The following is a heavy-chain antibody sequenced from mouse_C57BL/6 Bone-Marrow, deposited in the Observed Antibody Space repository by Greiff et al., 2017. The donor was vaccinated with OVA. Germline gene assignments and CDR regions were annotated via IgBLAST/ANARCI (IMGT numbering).Heavy chain of an antibody. CDR2: IHPNSGST. J-gene: IGHJ3*01. V-gene: IGHV1-64*01. Sequence: QVQLQPPGAELVKPGASVKLSCKASGYTFTSYWMHWVKQRPGQGLEWIGMIHPNSGSTNYNEKFKSKATLTVDKSSSTAYMQLSSLTSEDSAVYYCARSFYYYGSSLAYWGQGTLVTVSA. D-gene: IGHD1-1*01. CDR1: GYTFTSYW. CDR3: ARSFYYYGSSLAY.